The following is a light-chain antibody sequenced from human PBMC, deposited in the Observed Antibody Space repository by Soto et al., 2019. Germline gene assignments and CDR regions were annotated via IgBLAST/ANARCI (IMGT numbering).Light chain of an antibody. J-gene: IGLJ2*01. CDR1: TSDIGGYNY. V-gene: IGLV2-14*01. CDR3: SSYTSRSTLVV. Sequence: QSALTQPASVSGSPGQSITISCTGTTSDIGGYNYVSWYQQHPGKAPKVMIYEVTNRPSGVSNRFSGSKSGNTASLTISGLQAEDEADYYCSSYTSRSTLVVFGRGTKLTVL. CDR2: EVT.